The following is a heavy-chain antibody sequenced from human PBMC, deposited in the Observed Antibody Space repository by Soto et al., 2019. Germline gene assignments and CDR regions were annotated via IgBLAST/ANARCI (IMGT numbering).Heavy chain of an antibody. CDR3: ATRSLRVYRYYYYYGMDV. CDR2: INAGNGNT. V-gene: IGHV1-3*01. CDR1: GYTFTSYA. Sequence: QVQLVQSGAEVKKPGASVKVSCKASGYTFTSYAMHWVRQAPGQRLEWMGWINAGNGNTKYSQKFQGRVTITRDTAASTAYMELSSLRSEDTAVYYWATRSLRVYRYYYYYGMDVWGQGTTVTVSS. D-gene: IGHD2-8*01. J-gene: IGHJ6*02.